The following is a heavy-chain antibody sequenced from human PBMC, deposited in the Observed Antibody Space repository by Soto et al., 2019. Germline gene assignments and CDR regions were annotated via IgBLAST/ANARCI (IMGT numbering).Heavy chain of an antibody. D-gene: IGHD6-19*01. V-gene: IGHV4-59*08. CDR2: TDYSGNT. CDR1: SDSISSYY. CDR3: ARAVGDPLYYLDS. Sequence: QVQLQESGPGLVRPSETLSLTCTVSSDSISSYYWIWIRQSPGKGLEWIGYTDYSGNTNYNPSLKSRVTLSGDTSKNQFSLRLSSVTAADTAVYYCARAVGDPLYYLDSWGKGTLVTVSS. J-gene: IGHJ4*02.